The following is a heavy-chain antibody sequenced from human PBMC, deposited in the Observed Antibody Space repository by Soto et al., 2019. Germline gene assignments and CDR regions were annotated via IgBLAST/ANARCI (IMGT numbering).Heavy chain of an antibody. V-gene: IGHV1-2*04. J-gene: IGHJ5*02. CDR2: INPKSGGT. D-gene: IGHD6-19*01. CDR3: ARENRDDISGWYSSSDWFDP. CDR1: GYSFTDYH. Sequence: GASVKVSCKGSGYSFTDYHIQWVRQAPGQGLEWLGRINPKSGGTSTAQKFQGWVTMTTDTSISTASMELTRLTSDDTAIYFCARENRDDISGWYSSSDWFDPWGPGTLVTVSS.